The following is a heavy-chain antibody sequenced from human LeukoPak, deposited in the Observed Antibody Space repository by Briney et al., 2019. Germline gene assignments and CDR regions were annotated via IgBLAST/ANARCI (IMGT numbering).Heavy chain of an antibody. CDR2: ISTRSRTI. Sequence: PGGSLRLSCAASGLTFSSYTVDWVRQAPGKGLEWVAYISTRSRTIYYADSVNGRFTISRDDAKNSLSLHMDSLRAEDTDVSYCARGRRDYRNYEGTLEYWGQGTLVTVSS. V-gene: IGHV3-48*04. D-gene: IGHD4-11*01. J-gene: IGHJ4*02. CDR3: ARGRRDYRNYEGTLEY. CDR1: GLTFSSYT.